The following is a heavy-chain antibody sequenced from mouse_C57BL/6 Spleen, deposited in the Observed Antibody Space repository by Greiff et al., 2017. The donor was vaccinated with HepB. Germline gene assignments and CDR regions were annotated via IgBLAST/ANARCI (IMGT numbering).Heavy chain of an antibody. Sequence: EVQLVESGPGLVKPSQSLSLTCSVTGYSITSGYYWNWIRQFPGNILEWMGYISYDGSNNYNPSLKNRSSITLDKSKNKFFLKLNSVTTEDTATCYCARDYGGGWGQGTSVTVSS. J-gene: IGHJ4*01. CDR2: ISYDGSN. CDR3: ARDYGGG. CDR1: GYSITSGYY. D-gene: IGHD1-2*01. V-gene: IGHV3-6*01.